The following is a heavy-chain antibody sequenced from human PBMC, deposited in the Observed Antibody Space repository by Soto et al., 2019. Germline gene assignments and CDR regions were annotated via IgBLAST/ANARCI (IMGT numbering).Heavy chain of an antibody. V-gene: IGHV1-8*01. Sequence: ASLKVSCKASGYTFTSYDINSVRQATGQGLEWMGWMNPKSGNTGYAQKFQGRGTMTRNTSIRTAYMELSSLRSEDTAVYYCARVYGAAAGTGAPYHGMDVWGQGTTVTVSS. J-gene: IGHJ6*02. CDR1: GYTFTSYD. D-gene: IGHD6-13*01. CDR2: MNPKSGNT. CDR3: ARVYGAAAGTGAPYHGMDV.